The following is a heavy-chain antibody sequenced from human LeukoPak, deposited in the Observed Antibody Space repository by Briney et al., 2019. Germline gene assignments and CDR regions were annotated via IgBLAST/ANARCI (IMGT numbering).Heavy chain of an antibody. V-gene: IGHV4-59*01. Sequence: IPSETLSLTCTVSGGTIISYFWSWIRQPPWKGLEWIGSIFYSGSTNYNPFLKSRVTISVDTSKNQFSLKVSSVTAADTAVYYCAREWSVTGAFDYWGQGTLVTVSS. D-gene: IGHD4-17*01. CDR3: AREWSVTGAFDY. CDR1: GGTIISYF. J-gene: IGHJ4*02. CDR2: IFYSGST.